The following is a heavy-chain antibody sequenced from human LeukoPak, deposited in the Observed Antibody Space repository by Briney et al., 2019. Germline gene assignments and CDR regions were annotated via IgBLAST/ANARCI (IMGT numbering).Heavy chain of an antibody. J-gene: IGHJ4*02. CDR3: VRRGDASSGWGDHDY. CDR1: GFTFNRNA. D-gene: IGHD6-19*01. Sequence: SGGSLRLSCAASGFTFNRNAISWVRQAPGKGLEWVSTIGGSGDKTFYADSVKGRFTISRDNSKNMLHLQMSSLTGEDTALYYRVRRGDASSGWGDHDYWGQGALVTVSS. CDR2: IGGSGDKT. V-gene: IGHV3-23*01.